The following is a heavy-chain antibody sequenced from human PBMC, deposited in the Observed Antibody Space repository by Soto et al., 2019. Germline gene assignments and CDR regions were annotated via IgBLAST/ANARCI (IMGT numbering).Heavy chain of an antibody. CDR1: GFTFNNYA. V-gene: IGHV3-23*01. CDR2: ISGGGDTT. CDR3: AKGRGGSGSLTPRVDF. D-gene: IGHD3-10*01. Sequence: EVQLLESGGGLVQPGGSLRLSCAASGFTFNNYAMPWVRQAPGKGLEWVSAISGGGDTTSYADPVKGRFTVSRDGSKNTLYLQMSSLRAEDTALYYCAKGRGGSGSLTPRVDFWGQGTLVTVSS. J-gene: IGHJ4*02.